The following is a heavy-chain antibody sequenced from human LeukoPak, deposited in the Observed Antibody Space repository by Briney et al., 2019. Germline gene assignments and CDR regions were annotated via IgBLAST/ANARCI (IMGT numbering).Heavy chain of an antibody. J-gene: IGHJ1*01. CDR3: ARSCGGDCYSNAEYFQH. CDR2: ISYDGSNK. D-gene: IGHD2-21*02. V-gene: IGHV3-30*04. Sequence: GGSLRLSCAASGFTFSSYAMHWVRQAPGKGLEWVAVISYDGSNKYYADSVKGRFTISRDNSKNTLYLQMNSLRAEDTAVHYCARSCGGDCYSNAEYFQHWGQGTLVTVSS. CDR1: GFTFSSYA.